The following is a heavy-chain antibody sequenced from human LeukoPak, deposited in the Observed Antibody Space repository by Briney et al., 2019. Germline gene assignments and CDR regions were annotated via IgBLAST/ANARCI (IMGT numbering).Heavy chain of an antibody. D-gene: IGHD3-10*01. V-gene: IGHV4-39*01. CDR3: AASVWFGELIDSP. J-gene: IGHJ5*02. CDR1: GGSFRGYY. Sequence: PSETLSLTCAVYGGSFRGYYWGWIRQPPGKGLECIGSIYYSGSTYYNPSLKSRVTISVDTSKNQFSLKLSSVTAADTAVYYCAASVWFGELIDSPWGQGTLVTVSS. CDR2: IYYSGST.